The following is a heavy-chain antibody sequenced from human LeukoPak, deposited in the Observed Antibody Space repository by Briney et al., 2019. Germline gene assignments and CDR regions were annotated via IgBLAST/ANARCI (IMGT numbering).Heavy chain of an antibody. CDR3: AKDFRIGYSAHFDY. V-gene: IGHV3-23*01. D-gene: IGHD2-21*01. Sequence: GGSLRLSCAASGFTFSSYAMSWVRQAPEKGLEWVSVISGSGGTTYYADPVKGRFSISRDNSKNTLYLQMDSLRGEDTAVYYCAKDFRIGYSAHFDYWGQGALVTVSS. CDR2: ISGSGGTT. CDR1: GFTFSSYA. J-gene: IGHJ4*02.